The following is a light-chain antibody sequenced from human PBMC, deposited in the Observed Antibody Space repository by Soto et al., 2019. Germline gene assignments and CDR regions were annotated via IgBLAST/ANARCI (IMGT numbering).Light chain of an antibody. CDR2: DAS. J-gene: IGKJ4*01. Sequence: EIVLTQSPGTLSLSPGERATLSCRASQSVGKNYLAWYQQKPGQAPRLLIYDASNRATGIPDRFSSSGSETDFTLTISRLEPEDFAVYYCQQCATSPLTFGGGTKVEIK. CDR3: QQCATSPLT. CDR1: QSVGKNY. V-gene: IGKV3-20*01.